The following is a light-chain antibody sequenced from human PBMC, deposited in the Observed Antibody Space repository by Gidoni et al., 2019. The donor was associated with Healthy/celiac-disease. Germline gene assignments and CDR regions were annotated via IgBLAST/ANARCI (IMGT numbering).Light chain of an antibody. CDR1: QSISSC. Sequence: DIQMTQSPSTLSASVGDRVTITCRASQSISSCLAWYQQKPGNAPKLLIYTASSLESGVPSRFSGSGSGTEVTLTISSLQPDEVATYYCQPDNSYSWTFGQGTKVEIK. CDR3: QPDNSYSWT. CDR2: TAS. J-gene: IGKJ1*01. V-gene: IGKV1-5*03.